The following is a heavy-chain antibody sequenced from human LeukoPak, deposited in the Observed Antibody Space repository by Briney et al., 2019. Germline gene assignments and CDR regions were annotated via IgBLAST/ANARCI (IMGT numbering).Heavy chain of an antibody. Sequence: GGSLRLSCAASGFTFSNAWMSWVRQAPGKGLEWVGRIKSKTDGGTTDYAAPVKGRFTISRDDSKSIAYLQMNSLKTEDTAVYYCTSTGVAAGPPWGQGTLVTVSS. V-gene: IGHV3-15*01. CDR2: IKSKTDGGTT. D-gene: IGHD6-13*01. CDR3: TSTGVAAGPP. J-gene: IGHJ5*02. CDR1: GFTFSNAW.